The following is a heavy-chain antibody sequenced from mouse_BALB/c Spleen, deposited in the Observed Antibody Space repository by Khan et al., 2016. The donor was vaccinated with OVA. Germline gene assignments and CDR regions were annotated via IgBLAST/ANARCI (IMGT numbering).Heavy chain of an antibody. CDR2: ISTYSGNT. CDR3: ARPAYDGYYDY. D-gene: IGHD2-3*01. J-gene: IGHJ2*01. CDR1: GYTFTDYA. Sequence: QVQLQQSGSELVRPGVSVKISCKGSGYTFTDYAMYWVKQSHAKSLEWIGLISTYSGNTNYNQKFKGKATMTVDKSSSTAYMELARLTSEDSAIYYCARPAYDGYYDYWGQGTTLTVSS. V-gene: IGHV1S137*01.